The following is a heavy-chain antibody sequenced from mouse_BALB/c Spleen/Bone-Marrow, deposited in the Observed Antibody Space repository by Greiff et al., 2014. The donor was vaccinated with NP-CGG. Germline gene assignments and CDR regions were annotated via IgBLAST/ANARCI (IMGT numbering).Heavy chain of an antibody. CDR3: TKPSFYYGSSYWYFDV. CDR2: IDPANGDT. V-gene: IGHV14-3*02. Sequence: DVHLVESGAELVKPGASVKLSCTASGFNIKDTFMHWVKQRPEQGLEWIGRIDPANGDTKYDPKFQGKATITADTSSNTAYPQLSSLTSEDTAVYYCTKPSFYYGSSYWYFDVWGAGTTVTVSS. D-gene: IGHD1-1*01. J-gene: IGHJ1*01. CDR1: GFNIKDTF.